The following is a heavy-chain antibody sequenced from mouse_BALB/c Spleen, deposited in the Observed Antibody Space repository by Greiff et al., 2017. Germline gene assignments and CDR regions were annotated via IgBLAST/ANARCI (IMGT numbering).Heavy chain of an antibody. CDR3: ARAWSCGSSSYFDY. D-gene: IGHD1-1*01. J-gene: IGHJ2*01. CDR1: GFNIKDTY. V-gene: IGHV14-3*02. Sequence: VQLQQSGAELVKPGASVKLSCTASGFNIKDTYMHWVKQRPEQGLEWIGRIDPANGNTKYDPKFHGKATITADTSSNTAYLQLSSLTSEDTAVYDCARAWSCGSSSYFDYWGQGTTLTVSS. CDR2: IDPANGNT.